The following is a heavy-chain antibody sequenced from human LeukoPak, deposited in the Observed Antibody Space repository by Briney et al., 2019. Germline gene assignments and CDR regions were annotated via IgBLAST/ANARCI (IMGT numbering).Heavy chain of an antibody. V-gene: IGHV1-2*02. CDR1: GNTFTAHH. D-gene: IGHD6-19*01. CDR2: IRPLTGGT. Sequence: ASVKVSCKASGNTFTAHHIHWMRQAPGQGLEWMGWIRPLTGGTRYAQKFRDRIIMTSDTSISTAYMDLSNLRDDDTAIYYCARDLGLDSGWHFDIWGQGTLVTVSS. J-gene: IGHJ4*02. CDR3: ARDLGLDSGWHFDI.